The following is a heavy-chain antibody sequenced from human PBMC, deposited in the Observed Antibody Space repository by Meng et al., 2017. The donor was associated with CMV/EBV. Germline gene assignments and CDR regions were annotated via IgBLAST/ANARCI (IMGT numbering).Heavy chain of an antibody. CDR3: VRGSVVVPTAILVYYYYGMDV. Sequence: GESLKISCAASGFTFSSYGMHWVRQAPGKGLEWVAIIFYDGSNKYYADSVKGRFTISRDNSKDTLYLQMNSLRDEDTAVYYCVRGSVVVPTAILVYYYYGMDVWGQGTTVTVSS. V-gene: IGHV3-30*12. CDR2: IFYDGSNK. J-gene: IGHJ6*02. CDR1: GFTFSSYG. D-gene: IGHD2-2*01.